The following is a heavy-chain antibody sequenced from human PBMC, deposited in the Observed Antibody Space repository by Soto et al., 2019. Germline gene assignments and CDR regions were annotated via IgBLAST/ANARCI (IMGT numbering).Heavy chain of an antibody. V-gene: IGHV4-31*03. Sequence: QVQLQESGPGLVKPSQTPSLTCTVSGGSISSGGYYWSWIRQHPGKGLEWIGYIYYSGSTYYNPSLKSRVTISVDTSKNQFSLKLSSVTAADTAVYYCARSLYGEENWFDPWGQGTLVTVSS. CDR3: ARSLYGEENWFDP. CDR1: GGSISSGGYY. J-gene: IGHJ5*02. D-gene: IGHD4-17*01. CDR2: IYYSGST.